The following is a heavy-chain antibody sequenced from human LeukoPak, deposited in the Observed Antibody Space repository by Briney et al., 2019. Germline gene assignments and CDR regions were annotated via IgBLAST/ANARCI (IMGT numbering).Heavy chain of an antibody. D-gene: IGHD5-18*01. CDR3: VRGGYSYGPTDY. CDR1: GFTFSGYW. V-gene: IGHV3-7*03. Sequence: GGSLRLSCAASGFTFSGYWMSWVSQAPGKGLEWVVNIKQDGSEKYYVDSVKGRFTISRDNAKNSLYLQMNSLRAEDTAVYYCVRGGYSYGPTDYWGQGTLVTVSS. CDR2: IKQDGSEK. J-gene: IGHJ4*02.